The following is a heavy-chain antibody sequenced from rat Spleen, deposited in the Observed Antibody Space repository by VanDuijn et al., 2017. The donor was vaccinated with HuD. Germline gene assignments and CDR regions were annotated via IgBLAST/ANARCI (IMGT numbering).Heavy chain of an antibody. CDR1: GFSLSSYG. D-gene: IGHD1-2*01. J-gene: IGHJ2*01. Sequence: QVQLKESGPGLVQPSQTLSLTCTVSGFSLSSYGVIWVRQPPGKGLEWMGVIWGNGNTNYNSALKSRLSISRNTSKSQVFLKMNNRQTETTAMSFCARSDTLAAMGHYWVQGFMFTVSS. CDR3: ARSDTLAAMGHY. CDR2: IWGNGNT. V-gene: IGHV2S61*01.